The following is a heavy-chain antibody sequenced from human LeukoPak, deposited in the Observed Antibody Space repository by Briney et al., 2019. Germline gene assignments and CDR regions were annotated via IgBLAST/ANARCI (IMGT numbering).Heavy chain of an antibody. CDR3: ARAPLVRVAFGY. V-gene: IGHV4-34*01. CDR1: GGSCNGYY. J-gene: IGHJ4*02. Sequence: SETLSLTCAVYGGSCNGYYWSWIRQPPGKGLEWIGEINHSGSTNYNPSLKSRVTISVDTSKNQFSLKLSSVTAADTAVYYCARAPLVRVAFGYWGQGTLVTVSS. CDR2: INHSGST. D-gene: IGHD5-12*01.